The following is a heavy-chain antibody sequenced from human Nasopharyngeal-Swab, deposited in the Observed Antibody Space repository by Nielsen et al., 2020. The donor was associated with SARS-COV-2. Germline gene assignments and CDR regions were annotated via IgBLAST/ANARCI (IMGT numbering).Heavy chain of an antibody. J-gene: IGHJ5*02. CDR3: ARESISTRHSGWFDP. Sequence: GESLKISCAASGFTFSSYWMSWVRQAPGKGLEWVANIKQDGSEKYYVDSVKGRFTISRDNAKSSLYLQMNSLRAEDTAVYHCARESISTRHSGWFDPWGQGTLVTVSS. V-gene: IGHV3-7*01. CDR1: GFTFSSYW. D-gene: IGHD6-6*01. CDR2: IKQDGSEK.